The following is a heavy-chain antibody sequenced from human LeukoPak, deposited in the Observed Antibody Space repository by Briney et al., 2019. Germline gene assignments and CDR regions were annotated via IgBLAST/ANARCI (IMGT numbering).Heavy chain of an antibody. Sequence: PSETLSLTCAVYGGSFSGYYWSWIRQPPGKGLEWIGEINHSGSTNYNPSLKSRVTISVDTSKNQFSLKLSSVTAADTAVYYCARGDGGDWFDPWGQGTLVTVSS. CDR3: ARGDGGDWFDP. CDR1: GGSFSGYY. V-gene: IGHV4-34*01. J-gene: IGHJ5*02. D-gene: IGHD3-16*01. CDR2: INHSGST.